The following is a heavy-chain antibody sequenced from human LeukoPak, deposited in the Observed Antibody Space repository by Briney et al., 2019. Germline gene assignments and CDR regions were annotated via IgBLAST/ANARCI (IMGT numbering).Heavy chain of an antibody. Sequence: PSETLSLTCTVSGGSISSGGYYWSWIRQPPGKGLEWIGYIYHSGSTYYNPSLKSRVTISVDRSKNQFSLKLSSVTAADTAVYYCMLWFGESIPTEYFQHWGQGTLVTVSS. D-gene: IGHD3-10*01. CDR1: GGSISSGGYY. CDR2: IYHSGST. J-gene: IGHJ1*01. CDR3: MLWFGESIPTEYFQH. V-gene: IGHV4-30-2*01.